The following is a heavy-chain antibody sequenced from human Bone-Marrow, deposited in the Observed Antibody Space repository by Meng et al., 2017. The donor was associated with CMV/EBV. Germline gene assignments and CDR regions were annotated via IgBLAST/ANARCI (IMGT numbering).Heavy chain of an antibody. V-gene: IGHV3-11*01. Sequence: GGALRLSCAASGFTFGDYYMNWIRQAPGKGWEWVGYISGSGGTIYYADSVEGRFTISRDNTKNSMYLQMNSLRVEDTAVDYCTRHHDDTSPHDYYYGMDVWGQGTTVTVSS. J-gene: IGHJ6*02. CDR1: GFTFGDYY. CDR3: TRHHDDTSPHDYYYGMDV. D-gene: IGHD1-1*01. CDR2: ISGSGGTI.